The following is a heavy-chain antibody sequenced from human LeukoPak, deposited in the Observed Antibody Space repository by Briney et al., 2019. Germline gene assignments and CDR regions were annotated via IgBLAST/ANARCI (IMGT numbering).Heavy chain of an antibody. Sequence: PGGSLRLSCAASGFTFSSYSMNWVRQAPGKGLEWVSSITSSSTYIYYADSVKGRFTISRDKAKTSLFLQMNSLRVDDTALYYCVRGEVTYSLDYWGQGTLVIVSA. V-gene: IGHV3-21*04. D-gene: IGHD2-15*01. CDR1: GFTFSSYS. CDR3: VRGEVTYSLDY. J-gene: IGHJ4*02. CDR2: ITSSSTYI.